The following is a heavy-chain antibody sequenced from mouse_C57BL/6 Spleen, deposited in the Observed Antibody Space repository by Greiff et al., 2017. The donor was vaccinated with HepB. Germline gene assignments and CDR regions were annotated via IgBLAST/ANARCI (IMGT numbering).Heavy chain of an antibody. CDR1: GYTFTSYW. CDR3: ARDTVVATRNFDY. J-gene: IGHJ2*01. Sequence: VKLQQPGAELVKPGASVKLSCKASGYTFTSYWMHWVKQRPGQGLEWIGMIHPNSGSTNYNEKFKSKATLTVDKSSSTAYMQLSSLTSEDSAVYYCARDTVVATRNFDYWGQGTTLTVSS. V-gene: IGHV1-64*01. CDR2: IHPNSGST. D-gene: IGHD1-1*01.